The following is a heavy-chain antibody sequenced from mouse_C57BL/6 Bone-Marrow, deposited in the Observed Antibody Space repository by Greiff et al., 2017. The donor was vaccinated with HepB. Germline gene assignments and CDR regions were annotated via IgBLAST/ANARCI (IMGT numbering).Heavy chain of an antibody. J-gene: IGHJ2*01. CDR3: ARGGGYDSYYFDY. CDR2: IDPSDSYT. Sequence: QVHVKQPGAELVKPGASVKLSCKASGYTFTSYWMQWVKQRPGQGLEWIGEIDPSDSYTNYNQKFKGKATLTVDTSSSTAYMQLSSLTSEDSAVYYCARGGGYDSYYFDYWGQGTTLTVSS. V-gene: IGHV1-50*01. D-gene: IGHD2-2*01. CDR1: GYTFTSYW.